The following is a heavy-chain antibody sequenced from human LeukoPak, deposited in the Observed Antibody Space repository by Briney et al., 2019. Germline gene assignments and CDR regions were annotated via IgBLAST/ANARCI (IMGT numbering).Heavy chain of an antibody. CDR1: GVSITSSPYF. J-gene: IGHJ4*02. CDR2: ISYSGTT. V-gene: IGHV4-39*07. Sequence: SETLSLTCTVSGVSITSSPYFWGWIRQSPGKGLEWIGSISYSGTTYYNPSLKSRVTISVDTSKNQFSLKLSSVTAADTAVYYCASNLPQEYYFDYWGQGTLVTVSS. CDR3: ASNLPQEYYFDY.